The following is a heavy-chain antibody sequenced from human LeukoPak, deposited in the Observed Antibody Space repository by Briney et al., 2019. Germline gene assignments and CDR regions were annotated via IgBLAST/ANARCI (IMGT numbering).Heavy chain of an antibody. J-gene: IGHJ4*02. V-gene: IGHV3-23*01. CDR1: GFTFSSSA. CDR3: AKMLNTGHAHAALDY. CDR2: ISGSGGST. D-gene: IGHD2-8*02. Sequence: GGSLRLSCAASGFTFSSSAMSWVRQAPGKGLEWVSTISGSGGSTYYADSVKGRFTISRDNSKNTLYLQMNSLRAEDTAVYYCAKMLNTGHAHAALDYWGQGTLVTVSS.